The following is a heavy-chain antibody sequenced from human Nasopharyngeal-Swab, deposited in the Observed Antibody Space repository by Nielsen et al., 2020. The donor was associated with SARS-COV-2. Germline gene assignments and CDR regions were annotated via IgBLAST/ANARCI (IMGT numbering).Heavy chain of an antibody. CDR2: ISSSGNTL. CDR1: GFTFSDYY. V-gene: IGHV3-11*04. Sequence: GESLKISCAASGFTFSDYYMKWIRQAPGQGLEWVSYISSSGNTLYYADSVKGRFTVSRDNAKNSLFLHLGSLRAEDTAVYYCAREGYGDSSFYFDYWGQGTLVTVSS. J-gene: IGHJ4*02. D-gene: IGHD4-17*01. CDR3: AREGYGDSSFYFDY.